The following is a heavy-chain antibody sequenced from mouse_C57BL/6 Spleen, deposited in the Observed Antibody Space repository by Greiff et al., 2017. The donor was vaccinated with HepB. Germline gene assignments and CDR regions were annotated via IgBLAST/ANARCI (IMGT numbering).Heavy chain of an antibody. Sequence: EVKLVESGGGLVQPGGSMKLSCAASGFTFSDAWMDWVRQSPEKGLEWVAEIRNKANNHATYYAESVKGRFTISRDDSKSSVYLQMNSLRAEDTGIYYCTHPSLLLLGYFDGCGTGTTVTVSS. CDR3: THPSLLLLGYFDG. CDR1: GFTFSDAW. J-gene: IGHJ1*03. V-gene: IGHV6-6*01. CDR2: IRNKANNHAT. D-gene: IGHD1-1*01.